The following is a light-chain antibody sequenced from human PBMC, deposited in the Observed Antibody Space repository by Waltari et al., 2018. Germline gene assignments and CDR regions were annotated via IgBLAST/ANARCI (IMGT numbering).Light chain of an antibody. J-gene: IGKJ4*01. Sequence: EVVLTQSPATLSLSQVERATLSCRASHSVSIYLVWYTQKPGQSPRLLISDASNRATGIPARFSGGGSGTDFTLTISSLEPEDSAVYYCQQRNTWPTVTFGGGTKVEIK. V-gene: IGKV3-11*01. CDR2: DAS. CDR3: QQRNTWPTVT. CDR1: HSVSIY.